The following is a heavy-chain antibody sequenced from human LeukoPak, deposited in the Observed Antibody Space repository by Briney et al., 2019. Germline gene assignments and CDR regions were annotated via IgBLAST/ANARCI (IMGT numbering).Heavy chain of an antibody. CDR1: GFTFDDYA. CDR3: ATSNWESPFDY. CDR2: ITSNSGSV. D-gene: IGHD7-27*01. J-gene: IGHJ4*02. Sequence: QPGGSLRLSCAASGFTFDDYAMHWVRQVPGKGREWVSGITSNSGSVDYADSVKGRFTISRDNAKNSLYLQMDSLRAEDTAFYYCATSNWESPFDYRGQGTLVTVSS. V-gene: IGHV3-9*01.